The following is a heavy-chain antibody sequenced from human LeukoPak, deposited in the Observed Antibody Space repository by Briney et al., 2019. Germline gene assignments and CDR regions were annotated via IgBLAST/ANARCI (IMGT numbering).Heavy chain of an antibody. Sequence: GGSLRLSCAASGFTFSSYWMSWVRQAPGEGLEWVANIKQDGSEKYYVDSVKGRFTISRDNAKNSLYLQMNSLRAEDTAVYYCARDLGPIYLDRGVDYWGQGTLVTVSS. CDR3: ARDLGPIYLDRGVDY. J-gene: IGHJ4*02. CDR2: IKQDGSEK. CDR1: GFTFSSYW. V-gene: IGHV3-7*01. D-gene: IGHD1-26*01.